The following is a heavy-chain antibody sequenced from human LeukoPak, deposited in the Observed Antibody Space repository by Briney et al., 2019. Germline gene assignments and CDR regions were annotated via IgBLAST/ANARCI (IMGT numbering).Heavy chain of an antibody. Sequence: ASVKVSCKASGCTFSSYAISWVRQAPGQGLEWMGRIIPILGIANYAQKFQGRVTITADKSTSTAYMELSSLRSEDTAVYYCARDFYSSSWYYFDYWGQGTLVTVSS. D-gene: IGHD6-13*01. V-gene: IGHV1-69*04. J-gene: IGHJ4*02. CDR3: ARDFYSSSWYYFDY. CDR1: GCTFSSYA. CDR2: IIPILGIA.